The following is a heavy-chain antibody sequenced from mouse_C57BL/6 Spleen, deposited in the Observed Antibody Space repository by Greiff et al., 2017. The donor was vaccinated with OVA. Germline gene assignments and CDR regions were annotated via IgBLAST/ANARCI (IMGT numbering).Heavy chain of an antibody. CDR3: ARREPQYAMDY. J-gene: IGHJ4*01. V-gene: IGHV5-15*04. CDR1: GFTFSDYG. CDR2: ISNLAYSI. D-gene: IGHD6-1*01. Sequence: EVKLEESGGGLVQPGGSLKLSCAASGFTFSDYGMAWVRQAPRKGPEWVAFISNLAYSIYYADTVTGRFTISRENAKNTLYLEMSSLRSEDTAMYYCARREPQYAMDYWGQGTSVTVSS.